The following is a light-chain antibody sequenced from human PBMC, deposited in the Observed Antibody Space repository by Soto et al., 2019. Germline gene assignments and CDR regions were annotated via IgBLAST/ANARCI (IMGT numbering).Light chain of an antibody. Sequence: DIQMTQSPSTLSASVGDRVTITCRASQSISSWLAWYQQKPGKAPTLLIYKASSLESGVPSRFSGSGSGTEFTLTISSLQPDDFATYYCQQYNSYSPNTFGQGTKLEIK. J-gene: IGKJ2*01. CDR3: QQYNSYSPNT. CDR2: KAS. CDR1: QSISSW. V-gene: IGKV1-5*03.